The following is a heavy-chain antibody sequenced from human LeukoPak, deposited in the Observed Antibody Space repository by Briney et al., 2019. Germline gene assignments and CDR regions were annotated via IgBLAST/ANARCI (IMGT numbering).Heavy chain of an antibody. V-gene: IGHV3-74*01. CDR2: FDPDGSIT. D-gene: IGHD3-16*01. CDR3: AKAVSGEDYFDY. CDR1: GLRFSDYW. Sequence: GGSLRLSCVASGLRFSDYWMHWVRQAPGKGLVWVARFDPDGSITTYADPVKGRFTVSRDNAKNTLYLQMNSLRAEDTAVYYCAKAVSGEDYFDYWGQGTLVTVSS. J-gene: IGHJ4*02.